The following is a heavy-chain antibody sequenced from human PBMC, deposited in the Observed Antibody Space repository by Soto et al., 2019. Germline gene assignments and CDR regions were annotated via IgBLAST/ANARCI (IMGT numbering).Heavy chain of an antibody. V-gene: IGHV1-8*01. CDR3: ARTIYGDNVDY. CDR2: MNPNSGNT. D-gene: IGHD4-17*01. Sequence: QVQLVQSGAEVKKPGASVKVSCKASGYTFTSYDINWVRQATGQGLEWMGCMNPNSGNTGYAQKFTGRVTMTRNTSIITAYTERSCLTSEDTAVYYCARTIYGDNVDYWGQGTLVAVSS. CDR1: GYTFTSYD. J-gene: IGHJ4*02.